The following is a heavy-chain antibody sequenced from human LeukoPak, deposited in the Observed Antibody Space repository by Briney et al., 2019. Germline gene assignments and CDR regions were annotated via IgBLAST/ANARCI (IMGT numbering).Heavy chain of an antibody. Sequence: SQTLSLTCAISGDSVSSNSAAWNWIRQSPSSGLEWLGRTYYRSKWYNDYAVSVKSRITINPDTSMNQFSLQLNSVTPEDTAVYYCARIPGIAVAGGFDYWGQGTLVTVSS. D-gene: IGHD6-19*01. CDR1: GDSVSSNSAA. CDR3: ARIPGIAVAGGFDY. CDR2: TYYRSKWYN. J-gene: IGHJ4*02. V-gene: IGHV6-1*01.